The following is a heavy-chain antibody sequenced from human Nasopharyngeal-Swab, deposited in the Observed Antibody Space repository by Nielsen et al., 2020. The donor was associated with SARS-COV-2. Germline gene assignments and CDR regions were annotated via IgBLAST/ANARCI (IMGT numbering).Heavy chain of an antibody. V-gene: IGHV3-72*01. D-gene: IGHD3-9*01. CDR1: GFSLGDYY. J-gene: IGHJ4*02. CDR3: ARVGICYNDWCGSYDS. Sequence: GESLKISWVGCGFSLGDYYMDWVRQAPGKGLEWLGHSRVKANSYSAEYAASVTGRFTFSREESRNLLYLQMNSLTTEDTAVYYCARVGICYNDWCGSYDSWGQGTLVTVSS. CDR2: SRVKANSYSA.